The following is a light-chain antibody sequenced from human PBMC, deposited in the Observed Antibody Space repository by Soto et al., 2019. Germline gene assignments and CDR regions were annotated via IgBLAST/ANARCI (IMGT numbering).Light chain of an antibody. V-gene: IGLV1-40*01. CDR2: GNS. Sequence: QAVVTQPPSVSGAPGQRVTISCTGSSSNIGAGYDVHWYQQLPGTAPKLLIYGNSNRPSGVPDRFSGSKSGTSASLAITGLQAEDEADYYYQSYDSSLTLKVFGGGTKVTVL. CDR3: QSYDSSLTLKV. CDR1: SSNIGAGYD. J-gene: IGLJ2*01.